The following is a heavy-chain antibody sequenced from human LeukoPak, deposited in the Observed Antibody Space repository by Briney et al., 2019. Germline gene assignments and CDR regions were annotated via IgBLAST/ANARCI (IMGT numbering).Heavy chain of an antibody. Sequence: SETLSLTCTVCGGSISSYYWSWIRQRPGKGLEWIGWRFNSGSTSYNPSLKSRVTISIDTSKNQFSLKLNSVTAADTAVYYCARRRDGYSIFDYWGHGTLVIVSS. CDR1: GGSISSYY. CDR2: RFNSGST. CDR3: ARRRDGYSIFDY. D-gene: IGHD5-24*01. J-gene: IGHJ4*01. V-gene: IGHV4-59*12.